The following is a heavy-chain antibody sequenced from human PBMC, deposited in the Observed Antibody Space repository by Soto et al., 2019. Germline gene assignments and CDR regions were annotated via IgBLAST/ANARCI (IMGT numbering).Heavy chain of an antibody. Sequence: PGESLKISCKGSGYSFTSYWIGWVRQMPGKGLEWMGIIYPGDSDTRYSPSFQGQVTISADKSISTAYLQWSSLKASDTAMYYCARRIAVAGRWEYYFDYWGQGTLVTVSS. CDR3: ARRIAVAGRWEYYFDY. D-gene: IGHD6-19*01. CDR2: IYPGDSDT. CDR1: GYSFTSYW. V-gene: IGHV5-51*01. J-gene: IGHJ4*02.